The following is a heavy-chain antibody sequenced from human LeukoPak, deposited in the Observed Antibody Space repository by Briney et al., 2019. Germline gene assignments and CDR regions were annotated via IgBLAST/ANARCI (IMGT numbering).Heavy chain of an antibody. CDR3: ARYGGWVSPYYDFWSGFGRLPYYYYMDV. D-gene: IGHD3-3*01. Sequence: PGGSLRLSCAASGFTFSNYAMNWVRQAPGKGLEWVSAISGSGGSTYYADSVKGRFTISRDNSKNTLYLQMNSLRAEDTAVYYCARYGGWVSPYYDFWSGFGRLPYYYYMDVWGKGTTVTVSS. V-gene: IGHV3-23*01. CDR2: ISGSGGST. CDR1: GFTFSNYA. J-gene: IGHJ6*03.